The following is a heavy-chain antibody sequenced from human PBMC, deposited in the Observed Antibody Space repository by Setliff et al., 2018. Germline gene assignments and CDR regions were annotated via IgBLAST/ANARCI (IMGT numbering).Heavy chain of an antibody. CDR3: ARGVSTLYSSDWFDP. D-gene: IGHD3-16*02. J-gene: IGHJ5*02. CDR1: GGSFSDYY. Sequence: TSETLSLTCAVYGGSFSDYYWGWIRQPPWKGLEWIGEIHHSGSTNYNPSLKSRVTISVDTSKNQFSPKLSSVTAADTAVYYCARGVSTLYSSDWFDPWGQGTLVTVSS. CDR2: IHHSGST. V-gene: IGHV4-34*01.